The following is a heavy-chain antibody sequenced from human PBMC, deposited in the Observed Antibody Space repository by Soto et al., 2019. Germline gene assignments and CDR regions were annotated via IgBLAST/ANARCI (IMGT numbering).Heavy chain of an antibody. Sequence: EVQLIESGGGWVQPGTSLRVSCVASGFTFHEYAIHWVRQAPGKGLEWVSGISSDGDTIAYADSVQGRFTVFRYNAKNSLYLQMNSLRAEATALYYCTKGGYDLIYYFGMDVWGQGTTVTVSS. CDR1: GFTFHEYA. D-gene: IGHD5-12*01. V-gene: IGHV3-9*01. CDR2: ISSDGDTI. CDR3: TKGGYDLIYYFGMDV. J-gene: IGHJ6*02.